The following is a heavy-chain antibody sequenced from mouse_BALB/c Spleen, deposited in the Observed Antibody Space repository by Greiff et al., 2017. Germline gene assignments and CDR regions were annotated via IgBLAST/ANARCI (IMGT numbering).Heavy chain of an antibody. Sequence: QVQLQQPGAELVKPGASVKMSCKASGYTFTSYNMHWVKQTPGQGLEWIGAIYPGNGDTSYNQKFKGKATLTADKSSSTAYMQLSSLTSEDSAVYYCAREGTYFDFDYWGQGTTLTVSS. J-gene: IGHJ2*01. V-gene: IGHV1-12*01. CDR1: GYTFTSYN. CDR2: IYPGNGDT. CDR3: AREGTYFDFDY. D-gene: IGHD2-10*01.